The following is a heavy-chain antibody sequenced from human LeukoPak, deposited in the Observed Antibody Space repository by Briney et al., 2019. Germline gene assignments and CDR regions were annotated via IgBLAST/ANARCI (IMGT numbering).Heavy chain of an antibody. CDR1: GFTFSSYW. D-gene: IGHD2-21*01. CDR2: INQDGRDT. CDR3: AEDQGTSRYCGGDCYYYFDY. Sequence: PGGSLRLSCAASGFTFSSYWMSWVRHAPGKGLEWLANINQDGRDTYYADSVKGRFTISRDNSKNTLYLQMNSLRAEDTAVYYCAEDQGTSRYCGGDCYYYFDYWGQGTLVTVSS. V-gene: IGHV3-7*01. J-gene: IGHJ4*02.